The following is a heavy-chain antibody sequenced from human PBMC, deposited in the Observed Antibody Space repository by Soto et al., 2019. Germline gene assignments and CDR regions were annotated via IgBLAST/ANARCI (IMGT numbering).Heavy chain of an antibody. CDR3: AIGKGIEENYFYYGMDV. Sequence: SVKVSCKAFGYSCSRHSIHGVLRAGGQGREGMGCINGGNGNTKYSQKFRDRDTITRDASASTGYMELSSLRSEDTAVYCCAIGKGIEENYFYYGMDVSGQGTTVTVSS. CDR2: INGGNGNT. V-gene: IGHV1-3*01. D-gene: IGHD2-15*01. J-gene: IGHJ6*02. CDR1: GYSCSRHS.